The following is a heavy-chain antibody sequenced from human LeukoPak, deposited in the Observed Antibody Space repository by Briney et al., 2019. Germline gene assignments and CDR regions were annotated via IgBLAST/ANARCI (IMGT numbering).Heavy chain of an antibody. D-gene: IGHD1-14*01. CDR2: INHGGSA. CDR1: GESFSGYY. CDR3: ARVGQPKRVNWNHRNQNSDFDY. J-gene: IGHJ4*02. V-gene: IGHV4-34*01. Sequence: KPSETLSLTYPVYGESFSGYYWSWIRQPPGKGLEWIGEINHGGSATSNPSRKTRSTISVDTSKNHFYLKLSSVTAADSAVYYWARVGQPKRVNWNHRNQNSDFDYWGQGTLVTVSS.